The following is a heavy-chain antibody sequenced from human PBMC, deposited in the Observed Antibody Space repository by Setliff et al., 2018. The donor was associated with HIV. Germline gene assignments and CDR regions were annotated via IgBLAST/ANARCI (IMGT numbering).Heavy chain of an antibody. CDR3: ATDPGSLIWFGGSKVNV. CDR2: FDPEDGVT. CDR1: GYTVAEFS. V-gene: IGHV1-24*01. D-gene: IGHD3-10*01. J-gene: IGHJ6*02. Sequence: ASVKVSCKVYGYTVAEFSMRWVRQAPGKGLEWVAGFDPEDGVTFYAQNFQGRVTMTEDTSTDTAYMELSSLRSEDTAVYYCATDPGSLIWFGGSKVNVWGQGTTVTVSS.